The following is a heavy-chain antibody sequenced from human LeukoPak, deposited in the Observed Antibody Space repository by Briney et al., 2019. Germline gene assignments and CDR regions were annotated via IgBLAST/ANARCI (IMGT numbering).Heavy chain of an antibody. V-gene: IGHV1-18*01. D-gene: IGHD3-22*01. CDR1: GYTFTSYG. CDR2: ISAYNGNT. Sequence: ASVTVSCKASGYTFTSYGISWVRQAPGQGLEWMGWISAYNGNTNYAQKLQGRVTMTTDTSTSTAYMELRSLRSDDTAVYYCARDYYDSSGSCFDYWGQGTLVTVSS. J-gene: IGHJ4*02. CDR3: ARDYYDSSGSCFDY.